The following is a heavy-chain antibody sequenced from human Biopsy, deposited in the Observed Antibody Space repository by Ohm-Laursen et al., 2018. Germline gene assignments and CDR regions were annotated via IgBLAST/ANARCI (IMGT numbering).Heavy chain of an antibody. V-gene: IGHV3-21*01. CDR2: ISFGSGYI. CDR1: GFTFSSCS. Sequence: SLRLSCSASGFTFSSCSMNWVRQAPGKGLEWVSSISFGSGYIYYADSVKGRFTISRDNAENSLSLQMNSLRAEDTAVYYCARGSDSDYWGQGTLVTVSS. CDR3: ARGSDSDY. J-gene: IGHJ4*02.